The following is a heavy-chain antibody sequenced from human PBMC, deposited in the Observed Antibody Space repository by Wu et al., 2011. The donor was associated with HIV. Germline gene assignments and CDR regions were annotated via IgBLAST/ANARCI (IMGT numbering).Heavy chain of an antibody. CDR3: ARDYSSGWYTAPWGNWFDP. CDR2: ISAYNGDT. D-gene: IGHD6-19*01. Sequence: QVQLVQSGAEVREPGSSVKVSCQASGGTLRKYAFSWVRQAPGQGLEWMGWISAYNGDTNYAQKLQGRVTMTTDTSTSTAYMELRSLRSDDTAVYYCARDYSSGWYTAPWGNWFDPWGQGTLVTVSS. CDR1: GGTLRKYA. J-gene: IGHJ5*02. V-gene: IGHV1-18*01.